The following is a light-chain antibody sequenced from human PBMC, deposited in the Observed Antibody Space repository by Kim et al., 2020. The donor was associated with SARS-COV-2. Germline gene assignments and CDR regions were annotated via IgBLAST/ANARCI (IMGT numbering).Light chain of an antibody. J-gene: IGKJ1*01. V-gene: IGKV1-39*01. CDR3: QQSYSTSPWT. CDR1: QSISSY. CDR2: AAS. Sequence: DIQMTQSPSSLSASVGDRVTITFRASQSISSYLNWYQQKPGKAPKLLIYAASSLQSGVPSRFSGSGSGTDFTLTISSLQPEDFATYYCQQSYSTSPWTFGQGTKVDIK.